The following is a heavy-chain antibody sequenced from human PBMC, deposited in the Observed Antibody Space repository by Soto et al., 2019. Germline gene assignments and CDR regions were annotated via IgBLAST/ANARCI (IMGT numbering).Heavy chain of an antibody. CDR3: ARDGEGYAS. CDR1: GLTFSSYA. D-gene: IGHD5-12*01. CDR2: ISYDGSNK. J-gene: IGHJ4*02. V-gene: IGHV3-30-3*01. Sequence: QVQLVESGGGVVQPGRSLRLSCAASGLTFSSYAMHWVRQAPGKGLEWVAVISYDGSNKYYADSVKGRFTISRDNSKNTLYLQMNSLRAEDTAVYYCARDGEGYASWGQGTLVTVSS.